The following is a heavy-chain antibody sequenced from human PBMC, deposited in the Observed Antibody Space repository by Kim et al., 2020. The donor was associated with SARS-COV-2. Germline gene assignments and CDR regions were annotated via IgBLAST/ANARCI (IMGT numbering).Heavy chain of an antibody. CDR2: MNPNSANT. J-gene: IGHJ6*01. V-gene: IGHV1-8*02. CDR3: ARGSTMVRGSSTINYYGMD. CDR1: GYIFNSYD. D-gene: IGHD3-10*01. Sequence: ASVKVSCTASGYIFNSYDINWVRQAPGQGLEWMGWMNPNSANTGYAQKFQGRVTMTRDTSINTAYLDLSSLSSEDTAVYYCARGSTMVRGSSTINYYGMD.